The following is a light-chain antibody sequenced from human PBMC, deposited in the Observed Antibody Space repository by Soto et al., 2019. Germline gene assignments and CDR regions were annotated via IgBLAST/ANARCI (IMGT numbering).Light chain of an antibody. CDR2: DAS. CDR1: QSVSTY. Sequence: VFPQYPAPLSLSPGERATLSCSAIQSVSTYLAWYQQRPGQAPRLLIYDASYRATDIPPRFSGSGSGTDFTLTISSLEPEDFAVYYCQQRRSWPPTITVGQGTRLEIK. V-gene: IGKV3-11*01. CDR3: QQRRSWPPTIT. J-gene: IGKJ5*01.